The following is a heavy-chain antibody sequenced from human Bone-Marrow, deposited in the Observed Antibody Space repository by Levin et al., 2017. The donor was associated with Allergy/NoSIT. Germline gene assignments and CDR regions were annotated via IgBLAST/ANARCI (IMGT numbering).Heavy chain of an antibody. V-gene: IGHV4-59*01. D-gene: IGHD5-12*01. CDR2: IKNSGTT. CDR1: GGSISNSY. J-gene: IGHJ6*02. Sequence: SQTLSLTCSVSGGSISNSYWSWIRQAPGKGLEWIGYIKNSGTTKYNPSLNSRVTISADTSKTQVSLRLTSVTAADTAVYYCASLGYTISYYDYAMDVWGQGTTVTVSS. CDR3: ASLGYTISYYDYAMDV.